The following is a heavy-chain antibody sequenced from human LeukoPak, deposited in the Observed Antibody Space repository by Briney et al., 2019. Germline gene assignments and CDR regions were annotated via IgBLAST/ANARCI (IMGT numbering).Heavy chain of an antibody. D-gene: IGHD1-26*01. CDR3: ARYAVEYRGTFFDY. Sequence: PSETLSLTCTVSGGSIRSTDHYWGWIRQPPGKGLEWIGSIYYGGCTYYNRGLKSRSTISVNTGKNEFSLKLSSVTAADAAVYYCARYAVEYRGTFFDYWGQGTLVTVSS. CDR2: IYYGGCT. J-gene: IGHJ4*02. V-gene: IGHV4-39*01. CDR1: GGSIRSTDHY.